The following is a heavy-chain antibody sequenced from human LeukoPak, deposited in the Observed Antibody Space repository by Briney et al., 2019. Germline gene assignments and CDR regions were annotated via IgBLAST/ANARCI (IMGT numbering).Heavy chain of an antibody. CDR3: ASAVGGAFDY. CDR1: GYAFSDYY. V-gene: IGHV1-69-2*01. Sequence: GSSVEVSCKTSGYAFSDYYIHWVHQAPGKRRQWMGRIEPEDGATSFGGNFQGRVTMPGDTSTDTAYMELSNLKFEDTAIYYCASAVGGAFDYWGQGTLVTVS. D-gene: IGHD6-19*01. J-gene: IGHJ4*02. CDR2: IEPEDGAT.